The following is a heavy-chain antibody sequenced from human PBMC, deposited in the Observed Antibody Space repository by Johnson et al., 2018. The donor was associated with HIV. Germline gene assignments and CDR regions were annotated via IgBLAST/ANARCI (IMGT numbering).Heavy chain of an antibody. Sequence: QVQLVESGGGVVRPGGSLRLSCAASGFTFSSHAMHWVRQAPGKGLEWVTFISNDGSNKYYAESVRGRFTISRDNSKNTLYLQMNSLRAEDTAMYYCARATYAAYPYDAFDVWGHGTMVIVSA. CDR1: GFTFSSHA. J-gene: IGHJ3*01. D-gene: IGHD2-15*01. V-gene: IGHV3-30*04. CDR3: ARATYAAYPYDAFDV. CDR2: ISNDGSNK.